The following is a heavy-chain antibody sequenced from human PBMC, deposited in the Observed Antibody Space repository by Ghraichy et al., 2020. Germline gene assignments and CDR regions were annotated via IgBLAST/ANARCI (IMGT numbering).Heavy chain of an antibody. CDR2: ISGSGGKT. CDR3: AKDRDQHGAGSRALDV. D-gene: IGHD3-10*01. Sequence: GGSLRLSCEASGFNFRSYDMSWVRQAPGKGLEWVICISGSGGKTYSADSAKGRFTISRDNSKNTVYLQMNSLRAEDTALYFCAKDRDQHGAGSRALDVWGQGTLVTVSS. CDR1: GFNFRSYD. V-gene: IGHV3-23*01. J-gene: IGHJ3*01.